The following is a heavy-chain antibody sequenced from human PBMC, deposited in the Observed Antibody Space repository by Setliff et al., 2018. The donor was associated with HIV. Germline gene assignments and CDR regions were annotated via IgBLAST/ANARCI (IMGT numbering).Heavy chain of an antibody. J-gene: IGHJ4*02. CDR1: GFTFGDYA. CDR3: TTKGRDVSTLEAPG. CDR2: IRSNTFGGTT. Sequence: PGGSLRLSCATSGFTFGDYALSWVRQAPGKGLEWVAVIRSNTFGGTTEYGAAVKGRFAISRDDSRGIAYLQMNSLKTEDTAVYYCTTKGRDVSTLEAPGWGQGTLVTVSS. D-gene: IGHD2-15*01. V-gene: IGHV3-49*04.